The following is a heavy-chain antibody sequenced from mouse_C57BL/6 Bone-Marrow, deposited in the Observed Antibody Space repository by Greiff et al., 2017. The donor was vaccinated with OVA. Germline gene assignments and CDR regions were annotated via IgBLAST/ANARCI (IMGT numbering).Heavy chain of an antibody. CDR3: TRSYSNYGDFDY. D-gene: IGHD2-5*01. Sequence: QVQLQQSGAELVRPGASVTLSCKASGYTFTDYDMHWVKQTPVHGLEWIGAIDPETGGTAYNQKFQGKAILTADKSSSTAYMELRSLTSEDSAVYYCTRSYSNYGDFDYWGQGTTLTVSS. CDR1: GYTFTDYD. V-gene: IGHV1-15*01. CDR2: IDPETGGT. J-gene: IGHJ2*01.